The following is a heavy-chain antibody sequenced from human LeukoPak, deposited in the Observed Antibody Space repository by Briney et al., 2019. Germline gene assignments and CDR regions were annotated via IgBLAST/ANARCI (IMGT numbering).Heavy chain of an antibody. CDR3: AKDLSPTSSSWYRVLYYGMDV. CDR1: GFTFSSYG. V-gene: IGHV3-30*18. J-gene: IGHJ6*02. Sequence: QSGGSLRLSCAASGFTFSSYGMHWVRQAPGKGLEWVAVISYDGSNKYYADSVKGRFTISRDNSKNTLYLQMNSLRAEDTAVYYCAKDLSPTSSSWYRVLYYGMDVWGQGTTVTVSS. D-gene: IGHD6-13*01. CDR2: ISYDGSNK.